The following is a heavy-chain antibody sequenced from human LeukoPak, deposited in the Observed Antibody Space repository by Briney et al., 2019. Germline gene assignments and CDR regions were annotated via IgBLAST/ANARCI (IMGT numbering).Heavy chain of an antibody. V-gene: IGHV1-2*02. Sequence: ASVKVSCKASGYTFTGYYMHWVRQAPGQGLEWMGWINPNSGGTNYAQRFQGRVTMTRDTSISTAYMELSRLRSDDTAVYYCARTGASSGWYLFLPVNAFDIWGQGTMVTVSS. CDR2: INPNSGGT. CDR3: ARTGASSGWYLFLPVNAFDI. J-gene: IGHJ3*02. D-gene: IGHD6-19*01. CDR1: GYTFTGYY.